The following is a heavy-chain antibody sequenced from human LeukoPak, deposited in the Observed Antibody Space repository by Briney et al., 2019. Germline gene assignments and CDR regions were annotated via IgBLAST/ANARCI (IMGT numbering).Heavy chain of an antibody. D-gene: IGHD6-19*01. Sequence: GASVKVSCKASGYTFTGYYMHWVRQAPGQGLEWMGWINPNSGGTNYAQKFQGRVTMTRDTSISTAYMELSRLRSGDTAVYYCARVKSSQNSYYYGMDVWGQGTTVTVSS. V-gene: IGHV1-2*02. CDR2: INPNSGGT. J-gene: IGHJ6*02. CDR1: GYTFTGYY. CDR3: ARVKSSQNSYYYGMDV.